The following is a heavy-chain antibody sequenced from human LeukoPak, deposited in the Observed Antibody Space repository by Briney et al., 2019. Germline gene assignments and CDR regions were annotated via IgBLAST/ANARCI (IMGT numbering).Heavy chain of an antibody. J-gene: IGHJ4*02. D-gene: IGHD2-2*01. V-gene: IGHV3-7*01. CDR2: IKQDGSEK. CDR1: GFTFDDYG. Sequence: GGSLRLSCAASGFTFDDYGMSWVRQAPGKGLEWVANIKQDGSEKYYVDSVKGRFTISRDNAKNSLYLQMYSLRAEDTAVYYCAREGLICTSTTCSIGFFDYWGQGTLVTVSS. CDR3: AREGLICTSTTCSIGFFDY.